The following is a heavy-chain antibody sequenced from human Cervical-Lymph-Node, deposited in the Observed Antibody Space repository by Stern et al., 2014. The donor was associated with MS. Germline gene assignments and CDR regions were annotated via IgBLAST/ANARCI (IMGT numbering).Heavy chain of an antibody. D-gene: IGHD3-10*01. J-gene: IGHJ4*02. CDR3: ARGGRGVGLEY. Sequence: QVQLGQSGGGVVQPGRSLSLSCVASGFSFSTYAMHWVRQAPGKGLEWVAFVSYDGTQRNSTDSVKARFTISRDNSKNTLYLHMHSLRDEDTAVYFCARGGRGVGLEYWGQGALVTVSS. V-gene: IGHV3-30-3*01. CDR2: VSYDGTQR. CDR1: GFSFSTYA.